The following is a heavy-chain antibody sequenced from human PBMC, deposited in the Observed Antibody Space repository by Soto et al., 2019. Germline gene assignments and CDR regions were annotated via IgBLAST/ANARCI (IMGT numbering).Heavy chain of an antibody. V-gene: IGHV3-30-3*01. Sequence: GGSLRLSCAASGFTFSSYAMHWVRQAPGKGLEWVAVISYDGSNKYYADSVKGRFTISRDNSKNTLYLQMNSLRAEDTAVYYCARRLNQTSTTIFCLVITFDYWGQGTLVTVSS. J-gene: IGHJ4*02. CDR2: ISYDGSNK. CDR3: ARRLNQTSTTIFCLVITFDY. D-gene: IGHD3-9*01. CDR1: GFTFSSYA.